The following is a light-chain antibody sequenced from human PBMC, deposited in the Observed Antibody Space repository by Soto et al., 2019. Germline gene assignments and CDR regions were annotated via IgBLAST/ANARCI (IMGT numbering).Light chain of an antibody. Sequence: DIQMTQSPSSLSASVGDRVTITCQASQDISNYLNWYQQKPGKAPKLLIYDASNLETGVPSRFSGSGSATDFTFTISSLQPEDIATYYCQQYDNLLITFGQGTRLEIK. CDR3: QQYDNLLIT. J-gene: IGKJ5*01. CDR1: QDISNY. CDR2: DAS. V-gene: IGKV1-33*01.